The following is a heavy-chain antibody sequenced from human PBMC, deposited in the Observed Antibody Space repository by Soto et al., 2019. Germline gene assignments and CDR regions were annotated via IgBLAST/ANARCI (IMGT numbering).Heavy chain of an antibody. D-gene: IGHD6-19*01. CDR3: ASGMYKSVWNRDL. CDR1: DESVNSATYF. V-gene: IGHV4-61*01. J-gene: IGHJ5*02. Sequence: SKNPYITCAVYDESVNSATYFCSWVRQPPGGGLEWIAYILHSGSSMYNPSLKSRVTISLSTSKTQFSLRLTSVTAADTAVYYCASGMYKSVWNRDLWGQ. CDR2: ILHSGSS.